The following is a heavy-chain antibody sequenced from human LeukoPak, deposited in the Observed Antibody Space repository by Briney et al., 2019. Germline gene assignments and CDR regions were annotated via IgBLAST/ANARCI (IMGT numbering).Heavy chain of an antibody. V-gene: IGHV4-34*01. CDR2: INDIGGT. Sequence: SETLSLTCAVYGGPFSDYYWSWIRQPPGKGLEWIGEINDIGGTNYSPSLRSRVTISLDTSKNQFPLTLNSVTAPDTAVYYGARKAPGTLDLWGRGTLVTVSS. J-gene: IGHJ2*01. CDR1: GGPFSDYY. CDR3: ARKAPGTLDL.